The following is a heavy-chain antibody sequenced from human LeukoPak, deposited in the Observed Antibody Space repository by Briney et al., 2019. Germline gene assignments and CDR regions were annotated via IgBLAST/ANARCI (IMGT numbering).Heavy chain of an antibody. D-gene: IGHD3-22*01. CDR1: GYTFTGYY. CDR2: INPSSGGT. CDR3: ARGGQPYYYDSSGYYNYFDY. J-gene: IGHJ4*02. Sequence: ASVKVSCKASGYTFTGYYMHWVRQAPGQGLEWMGWINPSSGGTNYAQKFQGRVTMTRDTSISTAYMELSRLRSDDTAVYYCARGGQPYYYDSSGYYNYFDYWGQGTLVTVSS. V-gene: IGHV1-2*02.